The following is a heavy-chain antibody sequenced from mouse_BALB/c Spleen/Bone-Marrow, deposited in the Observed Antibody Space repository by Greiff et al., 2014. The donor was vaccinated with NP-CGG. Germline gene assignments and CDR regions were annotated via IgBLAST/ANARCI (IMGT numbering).Heavy chain of an antibody. Sequence: VQLQQSGAELVRSEASVKLSCTASGFNIKDYYMHWVKQRPEQGLEWIGWIDPGNGDTEYAPKFQGKATMTADTSSNTAYLQLSSLTSEDTAVYYCNAEHGNYHYFDYWGQGTTLTVSS. CDR2: IDPGNGDT. CDR3: NAEHGNYHYFDY. J-gene: IGHJ2*01. CDR1: GFNIKDYY. D-gene: IGHD6-1*01. V-gene: IGHV14-4*02.